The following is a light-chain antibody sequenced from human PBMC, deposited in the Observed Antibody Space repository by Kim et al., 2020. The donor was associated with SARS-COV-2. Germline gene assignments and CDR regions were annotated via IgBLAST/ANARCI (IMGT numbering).Light chain of an antibody. CDR3: HKCKSATWT. CDR2: AAS. V-gene: IGKV1-27*01. Sequence: DIQMTQSPSSLSASVGDRVTITCRASQDIANSLAWYQLKPGKVPQFLIYAASTLQTGVPSRFSGSGSGTEFTLTIGSLQTEDVAKYFSHKCKSATWTLGPGTKVDI. CDR1: QDIANS. J-gene: IGKJ1*01.